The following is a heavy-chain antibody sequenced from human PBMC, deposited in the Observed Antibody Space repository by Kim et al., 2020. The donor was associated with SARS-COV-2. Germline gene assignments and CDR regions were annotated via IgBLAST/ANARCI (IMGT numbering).Heavy chain of an antibody. Sequence: NGRFTITRANSKNTLYRQMNSLRAEDTAVYYCAKWHVDYVWGSYPIHFDYWGQGTLVTVSS. V-gene: IGHV3-23*01. J-gene: IGHJ4*02. CDR3: AKWHVDYVWGSYPIHFDY. D-gene: IGHD3-16*01.